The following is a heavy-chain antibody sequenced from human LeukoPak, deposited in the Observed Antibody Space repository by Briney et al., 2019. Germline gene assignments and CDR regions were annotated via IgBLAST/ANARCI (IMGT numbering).Heavy chain of an antibody. CDR1: GFTFNSYS. V-gene: IGHV3-21*04. D-gene: IGHD2-2*01. CDR2: ISGSNSYI. Sequence: PGGSLRLSCAASGFTFNSYSMNWVRQAPGKGLEWVSSISGSNSYIYYADSMKGRFTISRDNSRNTLYLQMNSLRAGDTAVYYCAKSFRSTSLDYWGQGTLVTVSS. J-gene: IGHJ4*02. CDR3: AKSFRSTSLDY.